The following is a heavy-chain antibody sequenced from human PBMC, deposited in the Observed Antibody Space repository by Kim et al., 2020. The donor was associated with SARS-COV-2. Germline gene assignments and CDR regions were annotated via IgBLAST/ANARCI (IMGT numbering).Heavy chain of an antibody. Sequence: GGSLRLSCAASGFTFSSYGMHWVRQAPGKGLEWVAVISYDGSNKYYADSVKGRFTISRDNSKNTLYLQMNSLRAEDTAVYYCARELSGRSEYYYYYYGMDVWGQGTTVTVSS. CDR1: GFTFSSYG. CDR3: ARELSGRSEYYYYYYGMDV. J-gene: IGHJ6*02. D-gene: IGHD3-10*01. V-gene: IGHV3-33*05. CDR2: ISYDGSNK.